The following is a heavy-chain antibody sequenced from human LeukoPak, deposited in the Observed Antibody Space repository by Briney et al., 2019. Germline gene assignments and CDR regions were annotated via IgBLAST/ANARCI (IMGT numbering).Heavy chain of an antibody. D-gene: IGHD3-3*01. CDR1: GFTFSSYA. CDR2: ISGSGGST. J-gene: IGHJ1*01. Sequence: PGGSLRLSCAASGFTFSSYAMSWVRQAPGKGLEWVSAISGSGGSTYYADSVKGRFTISRDNSKNTLYLQMNSLRAEDTAVYYCAKDSAQFTTRHSNRITIFGVVTGGGYFQHWGQGTLVTVSS. V-gene: IGHV3-23*01. CDR3: AKDSAQFTTRHSNRITIFGVVTGGGYFQH.